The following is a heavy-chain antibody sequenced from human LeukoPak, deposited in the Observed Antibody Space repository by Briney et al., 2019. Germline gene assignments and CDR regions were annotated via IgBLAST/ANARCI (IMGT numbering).Heavy chain of an antibody. D-gene: IGHD3-22*01. Sequence: SETLSLTCGVYGGSLSDYYWTWIRQSPGKGLEWIGEIIYSGRTNYNPSLKSRVTISIDTSKNQFSLKLSSVTAADTAVYYCARHVYYDTSGYYYGSLNFDYWGQGTLVTVSS. CDR3: ARHVYYDTSGYYYGSLNFDY. J-gene: IGHJ4*02. V-gene: IGHV4-34*12. CDR1: GGSLSDYY. CDR2: IIYSGRT.